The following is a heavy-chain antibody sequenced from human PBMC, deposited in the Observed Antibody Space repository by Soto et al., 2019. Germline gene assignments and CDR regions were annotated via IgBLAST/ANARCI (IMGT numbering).Heavy chain of an antibody. CDR1: GGTFSSYA. CDR2: IIPIFGTA. V-gene: IGHV1-69*01. CDR3: ARRDGDSYDFSIWSSSLFYGLDV. D-gene: IGHD5-18*01. J-gene: IGHJ6*02. Sequence: QVQLVQSGAEVKKPGSSVKVSCKASGGTFSSYAISWVRQAPGQGLEWMGGIIPIFGTANYAQKFQGRVTITADESTSTAYMELSNLRAEDTAVYYCARRDGDSYDFSIWSSSLFYGLDVWGQGTTVTVSS.